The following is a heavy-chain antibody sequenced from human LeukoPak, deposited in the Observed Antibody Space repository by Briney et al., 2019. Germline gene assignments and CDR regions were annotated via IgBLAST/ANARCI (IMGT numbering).Heavy chain of an antibody. J-gene: IGHJ4*02. V-gene: IGHV5-51*01. CDR1: GYQFTTYW. D-gene: IGHD6-25*01. CDR2: IYPGDSHT. Sequence: GESLKISCKGSGYQFTTYWIGWVRQMPGKGLEWMGTIYPGDSHTRYSPSSQGQVTMSVDKSITIAYLQWNSLKASDTAMYYCARRLPSGGPDYWGQGTLVTVSS. CDR3: ARRLPSGGPDY.